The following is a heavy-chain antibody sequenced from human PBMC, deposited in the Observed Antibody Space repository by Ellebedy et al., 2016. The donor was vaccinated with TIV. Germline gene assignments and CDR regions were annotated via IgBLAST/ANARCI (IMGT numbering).Heavy chain of an antibody. CDR3: AKVPLWVVTRDCYFDY. Sequence: GGSLRLXCAASGFTFSSYAMSWVRQAPGKGLEWVSAISGSGGSTYYADSVKGRFTISRDNSKNTLYLQMNSLRAEDTAVYYCAKVPLWVVTRDCYFDYWGQGTLVTVSS. CDR2: ISGSGGST. D-gene: IGHD4-23*01. J-gene: IGHJ4*02. CDR1: GFTFSSYA. V-gene: IGHV3-23*01.